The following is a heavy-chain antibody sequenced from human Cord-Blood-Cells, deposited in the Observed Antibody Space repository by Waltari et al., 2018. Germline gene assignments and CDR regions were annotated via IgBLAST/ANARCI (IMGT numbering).Heavy chain of an antibody. D-gene: IGHD4-17*01. J-gene: IGHJ5*02. CDR1: GGSISSYY. V-gene: IGHV4-59*08. Sequence: QVQLQESGPGLVKPSETLSLTCTVSGGSISSYYWSWIRQPPGKGLEWIGYIYYSVSTNYNPSLKSRVTISVDTSKNQFSLKLSSVTAADTAVYYCARGGDYWFDPWGQGTLVTVSS. CDR3: ARGGDYWFDP. CDR2: IYYSVST.